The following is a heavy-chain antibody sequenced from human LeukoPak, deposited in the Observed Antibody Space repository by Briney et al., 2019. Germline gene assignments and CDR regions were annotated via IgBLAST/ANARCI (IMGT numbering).Heavy chain of an antibody. CDR2: IGGSGVTK. CDR1: GFTFSNYE. D-gene: IGHD3-10*01. Sequence: GGSLRLSSAASGFTFSNYEMNWVRQAPGKGPEWISYIGGSGVTKRYADSVKGRFSISRDNAKNSLDLQMNSLRVEDTGVYYCARADYYGSPGHFGMDVWGRGTTVTVSS. J-gene: IGHJ6*02. CDR3: ARADYYGSPGHFGMDV. V-gene: IGHV3-48*03.